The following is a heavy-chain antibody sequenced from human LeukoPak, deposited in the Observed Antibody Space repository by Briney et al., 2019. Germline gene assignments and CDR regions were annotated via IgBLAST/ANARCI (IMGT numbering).Heavy chain of an antibody. V-gene: IGHV3-23*01. D-gene: IGHD3-10*01. CDR1: GFTFSSYA. CDR3: AKDLLLWFGESS. Sequence: PGGSLRLSCAASGFTFSSYAMSWVRQAPGKGLEWVSAISGSGGSTYYADSVKGRFTISRDNSKDTLYLQMNSPRAEDTAVYYCAKDLLLWFGESSWGQGTLVTVSS. J-gene: IGHJ5*02. CDR2: ISGSGGST.